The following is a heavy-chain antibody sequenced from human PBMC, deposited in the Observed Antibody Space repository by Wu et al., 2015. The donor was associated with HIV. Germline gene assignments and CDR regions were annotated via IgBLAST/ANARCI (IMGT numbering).Heavy chain of an antibody. CDR1: GYTFTGYY. D-gene: IGHD6-19*01. J-gene: IGHJ6*02. CDR3: ARFNKGSGWEYYYGMDV. Sequence: QVQLVQSGGEVKKVGASVKVSCKASGYTFTGYYMHWVRQAPGQGLEWMGWINPNSGGTNYAQKFQGRVTMTRDTSISTAYMELSRLRSDDTAVYYCARFNKGSGWEYYYGMDVWGQGTTVTVSS. CDR2: INPNSGGT. V-gene: IGHV1-2*02.